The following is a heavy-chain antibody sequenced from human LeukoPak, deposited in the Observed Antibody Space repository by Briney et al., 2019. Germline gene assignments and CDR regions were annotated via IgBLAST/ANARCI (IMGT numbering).Heavy chain of an antibody. J-gene: IGHJ5*02. V-gene: IGHV3-9*01. CDR2: ISWNSGSI. CDR3: AKDMGRYFDYNWFDP. Sequence: PGGSLRLSCAASGFTFDDYAMHWVRQAPGKGLEWVSGISWNSGSIGYADSVKGRFTISRDNAKNSLYLQMNSLRAEDTALYYCAKDMGRYFDYNWFDPWGQGTLVTVSS. CDR1: GFTFDDYA. D-gene: IGHD3-9*01.